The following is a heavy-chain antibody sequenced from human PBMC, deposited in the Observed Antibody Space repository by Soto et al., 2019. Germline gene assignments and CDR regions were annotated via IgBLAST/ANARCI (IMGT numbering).Heavy chain of an antibody. CDR1: GGSVSSGSYY. J-gene: IGHJ4*02. CDR3: ARGGDYYDAFDY. Sequence: LSLTCTVSGGSVSSGSYYWSWIRQPPGKGLEWIGYIYYSGSTNYNPSLKSRVTISVDTSKNQFSLKLSSVTAADTAVYYCARGGDYYDAFDYWGQGTLVTVSS. CDR2: IYYSGST. D-gene: IGHD3-22*01. V-gene: IGHV4-61*01.